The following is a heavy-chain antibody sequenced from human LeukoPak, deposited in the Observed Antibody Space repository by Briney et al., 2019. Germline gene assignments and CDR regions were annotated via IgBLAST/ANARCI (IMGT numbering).Heavy chain of an antibody. Sequence: GGSLRLSCAASGFTFSSYWMTWVRQAPGTGLEWVANVKQDGSEKYYVDSVKGRFTISRDNAKNSLYLQMHSLRAEDTDVYYCARAERGYSFYYYYMDVWGKGTTVTVSS. CDR2: VKQDGSEK. V-gene: IGHV3-7*01. CDR3: ARAERGYSFYYYYMDV. D-gene: IGHD5-18*01. CDR1: GFTFSSYW. J-gene: IGHJ6*03.